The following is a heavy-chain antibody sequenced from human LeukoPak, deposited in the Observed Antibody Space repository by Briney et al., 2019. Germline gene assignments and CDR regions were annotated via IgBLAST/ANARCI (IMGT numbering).Heavy chain of an antibody. V-gene: IGHV3-21*06. CDR2: ISSSSNYI. CDR1: GFTFSTYS. J-gene: IGHJ1*01. D-gene: IGHD4-17*01. CDR3: ARDMTTATTCYLEH. Sequence: GGSLRLSCAASGFTFSTYSMIWVRQAPGKGLEWVSSISSSSNYIYYADSLKGRFSISRDVAKNLLFLQMNGLRVEDTAVYYCARDMTTATTCYLEHWGQGTLVTVSS.